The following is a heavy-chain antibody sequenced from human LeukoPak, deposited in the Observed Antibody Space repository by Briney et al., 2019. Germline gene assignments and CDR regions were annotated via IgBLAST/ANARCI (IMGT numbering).Heavy chain of an antibody. Sequence: SETLSLTCTVSGGSISSSSYYWGWIRQPPGKGLEWIGSIYYSGSTYYNPSLKSRVTVSVDTSKNQFSLKLSSVTAADTAVYYCAREADYGGIHDYWGQGTLVTVSS. D-gene: IGHD4-23*01. CDR1: GGSISSSSYY. CDR2: IYYSGST. J-gene: IGHJ4*02. CDR3: AREADYGGIHDY. V-gene: IGHV4-39*07.